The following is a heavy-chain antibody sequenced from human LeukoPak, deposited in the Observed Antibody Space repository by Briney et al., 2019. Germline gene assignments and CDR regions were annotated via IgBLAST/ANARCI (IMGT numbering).Heavy chain of an antibody. V-gene: IGHV3-73*01. J-gene: IGHJ6*04. Sequence: GGSLRLSCAASGFTFSGSAMHWVRQASGKGLEWVGRIRNKADSYVTTYAASVKGRFTISRDDSKNTAYLQMNSLKTEDTAVYYCVTRLCSISACRASSYLSFDVWGKGTTVTVSS. CDR2: IRNKADSYVT. CDR3: VTRLCSISACRASSYLSFDV. CDR1: GFTFSGSA. D-gene: IGHD3-10*02.